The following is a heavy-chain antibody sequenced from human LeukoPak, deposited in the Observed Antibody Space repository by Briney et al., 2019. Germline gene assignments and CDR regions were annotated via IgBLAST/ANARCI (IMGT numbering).Heavy chain of an antibody. Sequence: PSETLSLTCTVSGDSVSSGSHYWSWIRQPPGKGLEGIGHISNSGSTNDNPSLKSRVTISVDTSKNQLSLNLNSVTAADTAVYYCARSYYDFWSGSYYYYMDVWGKGTTVTVSS. J-gene: IGHJ6*03. CDR2: ISNSGST. CDR3: ARSYYDFWSGSYYYYMDV. CDR1: GDSVSSGSHY. D-gene: IGHD3-3*01. V-gene: IGHV4-61*01.